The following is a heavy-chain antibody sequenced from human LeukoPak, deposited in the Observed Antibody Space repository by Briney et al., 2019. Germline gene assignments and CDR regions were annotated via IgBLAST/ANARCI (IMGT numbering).Heavy chain of an antibody. CDR3: ARGYSYGYEY. D-gene: IGHD5-18*01. V-gene: IGHV3-48*03. CDR2: ISSSGTTI. CDR1: GFTFSNYE. Sequence: GGSLRLSCAASGFTFSNYEMNWVRQAPGKGLEWVSYISSSGTTIYYADSVKGRFTISRDNAKNSLYLQMDSLRAEDTAVYHCARGYSYGYEYWGQGTQVTVSS. J-gene: IGHJ4*02.